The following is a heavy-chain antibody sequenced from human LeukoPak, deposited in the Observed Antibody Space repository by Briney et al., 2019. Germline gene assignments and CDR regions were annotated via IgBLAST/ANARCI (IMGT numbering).Heavy chain of an antibody. CDR1: GFTFSDYS. CDR2: ISSGGISI. CDR3: ARARDYYGAGDN. Sequence: GGSLRLSCAASGFTFSDYSMSWIRQAPGKGLEGVSYISSGGISIYYADSVKGRFTISRDNAKNSLYLQMNSLRAEDTAVYYCARARDYYGAGDNWGQGTLVTVSS. D-gene: IGHD3-10*01. J-gene: IGHJ4*02. V-gene: IGHV3-11*01.